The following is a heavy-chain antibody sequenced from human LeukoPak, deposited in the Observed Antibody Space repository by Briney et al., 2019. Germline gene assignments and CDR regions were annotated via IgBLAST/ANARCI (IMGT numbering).Heavy chain of an antibody. CDR1: GGSISPYY. CDR2: MYYSGST. V-gene: IGHV4-59*08. J-gene: IGHJ5*02. CDR3: ARRTGEAVWFDH. Sequence: SETLSLTCTVSGGSISPYYWSWVRQPPGKGLEWIGYMYYSGSTNYNPSLKSRVTISIDTSKNQFSLKLSSVTAADTAVYYCARRTGEAVWFDHWGQGTLVTVSS. D-gene: IGHD3-16*01.